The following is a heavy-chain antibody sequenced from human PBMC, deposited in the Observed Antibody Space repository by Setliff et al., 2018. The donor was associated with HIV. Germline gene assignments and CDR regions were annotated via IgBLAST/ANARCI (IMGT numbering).Heavy chain of an antibody. CDR3: ATGRHYYDSSDYPANPFDV. V-gene: IGHV1-69*13. Sequence: GASVKVSCKASGGIFINSDFTWVRQAPGQGLEWMGSIIPIFNRGNYAQKFQSRFPITADESTSTAYMELSSLRSEDTAVYFCATGRHYYDSSDYPANPFDVWGQGTMVTVSS. CDR2: IIPIFNRG. D-gene: IGHD3-22*01. CDR1: GGIFINSD. J-gene: IGHJ3*01.